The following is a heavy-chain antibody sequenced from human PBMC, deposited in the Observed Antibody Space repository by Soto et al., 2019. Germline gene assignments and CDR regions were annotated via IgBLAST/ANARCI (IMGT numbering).Heavy chain of an antibody. J-gene: IGHJ4*02. D-gene: IGHD5-12*01. V-gene: IGHV4-59*01. CDR2: IYYSGTT. CDR3: VREAYIGYGHAIDH. CDR1: GGAISSYY. Sequence: SETLSLTCTVSGGAISSYYWSWIRQPPGKGLEGIGYIYYSGTTDYNPSLKSRGTISVDTSKNQFSLRPTSLTAADTPIYYCVREAYIGYGHAIDHWGQGILVTVSS.